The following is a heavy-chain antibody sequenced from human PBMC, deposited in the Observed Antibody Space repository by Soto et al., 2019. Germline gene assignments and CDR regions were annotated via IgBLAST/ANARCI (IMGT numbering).Heavy chain of an antibody. CDR3: TTDAPNWNGVDY. J-gene: IGHJ4*02. D-gene: IGHD1-1*01. Sequence: GGSLRLSCAASGFTFSSYAMSWVRQAPGKGLEWVGRIKSKTDGGTTDYAAPVKGRFTISRDDSKNTLYLQMNSLKTEDTAVYYCTTDAPNWNGVDYWGQGTLVTVSS. V-gene: IGHV3-15*01. CDR1: GFTFSSYA. CDR2: IKSKTDGGTT.